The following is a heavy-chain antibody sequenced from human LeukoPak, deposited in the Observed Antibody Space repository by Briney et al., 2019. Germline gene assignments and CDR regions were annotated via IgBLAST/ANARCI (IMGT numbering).Heavy chain of an antibody. J-gene: IGHJ4*02. Sequence: PSETLSLTCTVSGGSISSSSYYWGWIRQPPGKGLEWIGSIYYSGSTYYNPSLKSRVTISVDTSKNQFSLKLSSVTAADTAVYYCARDHNEGGGYDYYFDYWGQGTLVTVSS. CDR1: GGSISSSSYY. CDR3: ARDHNEGGGYDYYFDY. D-gene: IGHD5-12*01. V-gene: IGHV4-39*07. CDR2: IYYSGST.